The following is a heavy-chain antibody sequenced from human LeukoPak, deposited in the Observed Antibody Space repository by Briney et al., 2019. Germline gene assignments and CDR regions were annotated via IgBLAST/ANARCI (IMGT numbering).Heavy chain of an antibody. V-gene: IGHV1-3*01. CDR2: INAGNGNT. CDR3: ARDGAGYSSSWYPVFVPGRAYNWFDP. Sequence: ASVKVSCKASGYTFTTYAMHWVRQAPGQRLEWMGWINAGNGNTKYSQKFQARVTITRDTSASTAYMELSSLRSEDTAVYYCARDGAGYSSSWYPVFVPGRAYNWFDPWGQGTLVTVSS. D-gene: IGHD6-13*01. CDR1: GYTFTTYA. J-gene: IGHJ5*02.